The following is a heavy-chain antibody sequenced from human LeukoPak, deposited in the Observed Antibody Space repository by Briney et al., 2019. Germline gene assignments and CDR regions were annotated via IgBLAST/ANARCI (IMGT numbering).Heavy chain of an antibody. CDR3: AQDKGGSSWYYLDS. CDR1: GFTFDYYA. J-gene: IGHJ4*02. Sequence: WGSLRLSCAASGFTFDYYAMHWVRQAPGKGLEWVSLISGDGGSTYYTDSVKGRFTISRDNSKNSLYLQMNSLRTEDTALYYCAQDKGGSSWYYLDSWGQGTLVSVSS. V-gene: IGHV3-43*02. CDR2: ISGDGGST. D-gene: IGHD6-13*01.